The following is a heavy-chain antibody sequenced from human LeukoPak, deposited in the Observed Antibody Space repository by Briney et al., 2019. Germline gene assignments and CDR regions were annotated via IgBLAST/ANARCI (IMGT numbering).Heavy chain of an antibody. D-gene: IGHD2-21*02. J-gene: IGHJ4*02. CDR3: AKEFRGTYCGGDCYSRGFDY. Sequence: GGSLRLSCAASGFTFSNYGMHWVRQAPGKGLEWVAVISYDGSSKYYADSVKGRFTISRDNSKNTLYLQMNSLRAEDTAVYYCAKEFRGTYCGGDCYSRGFDYWGQGTLVTVSS. CDR1: GFTFSNYG. CDR2: ISYDGSSK. V-gene: IGHV3-30*18.